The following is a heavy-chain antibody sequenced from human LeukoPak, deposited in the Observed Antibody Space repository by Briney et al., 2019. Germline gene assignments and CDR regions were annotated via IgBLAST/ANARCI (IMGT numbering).Heavy chain of an antibody. D-gene: IGHD3-10*01. CDR3: TTDPSTYYYGSGSYPTNY. Sequence: PGGSLRLSCAASGFTFSNAWMSWVRQAPGKGLEWVGRIKSKTDGGTTDYAAPVKGRFTISRDDSKNTLYLQMNSLKTEDTAVYYCTTDPSTYYYGSGSYPTNYWGQGTLVTVSS. CDR1: GFTFSNAW. V-gene: IGHV3-15*01. J-gene: IGHJ4*02. CDR2: IKSKTDGGTT.